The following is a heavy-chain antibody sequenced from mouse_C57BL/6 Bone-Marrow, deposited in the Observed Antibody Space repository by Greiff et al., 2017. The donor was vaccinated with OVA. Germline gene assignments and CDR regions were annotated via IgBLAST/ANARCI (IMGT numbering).Heavy chain of an antibody. V-gene: IGHV1-81*01. CDR3: ARDYGSSYNYFDY. J-gene: IGHJ2*01. CDR2: IYPRSGNT. D-gene: IGHD1-1*01. CDR1: GYTFTSYG. Sequence: QVQLKESGAELARPGASVKLSCKASGYTFTSYGISWVKQRTGQGLEWIGEIYPRSGNTYYNEKFKGKATLTADKYSSTAYMELRSLTSEDSAVYFCARDYGSSYNYFDYWGQGTTLTVSS.